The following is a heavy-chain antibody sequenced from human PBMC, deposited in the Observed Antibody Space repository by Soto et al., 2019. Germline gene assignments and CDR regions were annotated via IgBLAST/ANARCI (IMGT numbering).Heavy chain of an antibody. CDR2: INPATGDT. Sequence: QVHLVQSGAEVQKPGASVRISCQASGYAFTTSAIHWVRQAPGQSHEWMGWINPATGDTKYSQNVRGRVTFALDTSATTAYMDLRSLASHDTAVYYCARAAGRSKLLPYYFDPWGQGTLVTVSS. J-gene: IGHJ5*02. V-gene: IGHV1-3*01. D-gene: IGHD3-10*01. CDR1: GYAFTTSA. CDR3: ARAAGRSKLLPYYFDP.